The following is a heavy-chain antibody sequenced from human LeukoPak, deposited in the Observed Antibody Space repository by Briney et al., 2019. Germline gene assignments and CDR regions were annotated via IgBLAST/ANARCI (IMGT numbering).Heavy chain of an antibody. D-gene: IGHD2-8*01. J-gene: IGHJ4*02. V-gene: IGHV3-7*01. CDR2: IKQDGSEK. CDR1: GFTFSSYW. CDR3: AKGGRGNGEVY. Sequence: GGSLRLSCAVSGFTFSSYWMNWVRQAPGKGLEWVANIKQDGSEKNYVDSVKGRFTISRDNAKSSLFLQMNDLRAEDTAVYYCAKGGRGNGEVYWGQGTLVTVSS.